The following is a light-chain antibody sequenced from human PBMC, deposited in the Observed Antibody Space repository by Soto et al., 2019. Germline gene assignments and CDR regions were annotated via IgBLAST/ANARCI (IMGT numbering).Light chain of an antibody. CDR2: DAS. Sequence: DIQLTQSPSTLSASVGDRVTITCRASQSVTDWLAWYQQKPGKAPKLLIYDASSLQSGVPSRFSGSGSGTEFSLTISILYPNILATQSCPQFSRTSPFG. J-gene: IGKJ3*01. CDR1: QSVTDW. CDR3: PQFSRTSP. V-gene: IGKV1-5*01.